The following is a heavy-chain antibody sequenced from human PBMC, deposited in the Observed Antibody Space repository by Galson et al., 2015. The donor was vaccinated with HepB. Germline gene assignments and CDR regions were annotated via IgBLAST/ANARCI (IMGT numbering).Heavy chain of an antibody. CDR3: ARDGIGYSSSWSSFDY. V-gene: IGHV1-69*04. CDR2: IIPILGIA. Sequence: SCKASGGSFSSYTITWVRQAPGQGLEWMGRIIPILGIANYAQKFQGRVTITADKSTNTAYMELSSLTSEDTAVYYCARDGIGYSSSWSSFDYWGQGTLVTVSS. CDR1: GGSFSSYT. J-gene: IGHJ4*02. D-gene: IGHD6-13*01.